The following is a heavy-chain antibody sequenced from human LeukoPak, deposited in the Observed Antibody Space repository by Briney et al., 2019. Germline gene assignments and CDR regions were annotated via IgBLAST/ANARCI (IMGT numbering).Heavy chain of an antibody. CDR1: GGFITSYY. J-gene: IGHJ1*01. V-gene: IGHV4-59*08. CDR2: LYYSGIN. D-gene: IGHD6-13*01. Sequence: SETLSLTCTVSGGFITSYYWSWLRQPPGKGLEWIGYLYYSGINQYNPSLKSRVTISADKSKNQISLSLRSVTATDTAIYYCARHVAATGIADYFQYWGQGSLVTVSS. CDR3: ARHVAATGIADYFQY.